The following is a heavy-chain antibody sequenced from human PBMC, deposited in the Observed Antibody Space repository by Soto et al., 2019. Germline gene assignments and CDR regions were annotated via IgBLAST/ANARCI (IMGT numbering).Heavy chain of an antibody. Sequence: GGSLRLSCSASGFTFSSYAMHWVRQAPGKGLEYVSAISSNGGSTYYADSVKGRFTISRDNSKNTLYLQMSSLRAEDTAVYYCVKVYIVGATINPPDYWGQGTLVTVSS. CDR3: VKVYIVGATINPPDY. CDR1: GFTFSSYA. J-gene: IGHJ4*02. CDR2: ISSNGGST. V-gene: IGHV3-64D*08. D-gene: IGHD1-26*01.